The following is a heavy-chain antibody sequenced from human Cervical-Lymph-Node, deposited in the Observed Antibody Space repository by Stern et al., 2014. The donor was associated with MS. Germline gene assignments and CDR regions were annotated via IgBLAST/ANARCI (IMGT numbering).Heavy chain of an antibody. CDR1: GSTISSYW. J-gene: IGHJ4*02. CDR2: IKQDGSQK. Sequence: VQLVQSGGGLVQSGGTLRLSCVVSGSTISSYWMNWVRQAPGKGLEWVANIKQDGSQKYYVDSVKGRFTISRDNAQNSLYLQMNSLTVADTAVYYCARDRRAFLDYWGQGTHVAVSS. CDR3: ARDRRAFLDY. D-gene: IGHD2/OR15-2a*01. V-gene: IGHV3-7*01.